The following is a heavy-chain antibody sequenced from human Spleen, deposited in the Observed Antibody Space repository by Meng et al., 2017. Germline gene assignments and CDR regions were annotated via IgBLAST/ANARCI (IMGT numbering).Heavy chain of an antibody. D-gene: IGHD3-10*01. J-gene: IGHJ4*02. V-gene: IGHV1-3*04. CDR1: GYTFSSYV. CDR3: ARVSAASGSYFY. CDR2: INTGNGNT. Sequence: QVQLVQSGAEVKKPGASAKVSCKASGYTFSSYVMHWVRQAPGQRLEWMGWINTGNGNTKYSPKFQGRVTITRDTSASTGYMELSSLRSEDTAVYYCARVSAASGSYFYWGQGTLVTVSS.